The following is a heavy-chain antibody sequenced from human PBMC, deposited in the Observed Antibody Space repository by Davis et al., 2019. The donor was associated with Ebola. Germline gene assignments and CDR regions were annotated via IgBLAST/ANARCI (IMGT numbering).Heavy chain of an antibody. Sequence: SETLSLTCTVSGDSISSGSYYWSWIRQPPGKGLEWIGEINHSGTTNYNSSLEGRVTISLDTSKNQFSLKLRSVTAADTAVYFCARLSGLFSSSSGALYFDLWGRGTLVSVSS. CDR2: INHSGTT. D-gene: IGHD6-6*01. CDR3: ARLSGLFSSSSGALYFDL. V-gene: IGHV4-39*07. CDR1: GDSISSGSYY. J-gene: IGHJ2*01.